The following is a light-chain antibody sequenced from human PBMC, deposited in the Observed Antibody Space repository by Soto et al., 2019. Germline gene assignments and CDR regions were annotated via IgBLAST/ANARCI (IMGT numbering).Light chain of an antibody. CDR2: GAS. Sequence: EIVMTQFPATLSVSPGERATLSCRASQSLSSNLAWYQQKRGQAPRLLMYGASTRATGVPASFSGSGSGTEFTLTISSLQSEDVAVYYCQQYNNWPPGTFGQGTKLEIK. CDR3: QQYNNWPPGT. J-gene: IGKJ2*02. CDR1: QSLSSN. V-gene: IGKV3-15*01.